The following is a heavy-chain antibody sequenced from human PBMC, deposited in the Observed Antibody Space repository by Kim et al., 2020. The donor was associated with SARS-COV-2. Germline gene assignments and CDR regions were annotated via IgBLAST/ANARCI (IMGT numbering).Heavy chain of an antibody. D-gene: IGHD3-10*01. CDR3: AKAGYYGSGSYYNVGGFDY. CDR2: IWYDGSNK. Sequence: GGSLRLSCAASGFTFSSYGMHWVHQAPGKGLEWVAVIWYDGSNKYYADSVKGRFTISRDNSKNTLYLQMNSLRAEDTAVYYCAKAGYYGSGSYYNVGGFDYWGQGTLVTVSS. V-gene: IGHV3-33*06. J-gene: IGHJ4*02. CDR1: GFTFSSYG.